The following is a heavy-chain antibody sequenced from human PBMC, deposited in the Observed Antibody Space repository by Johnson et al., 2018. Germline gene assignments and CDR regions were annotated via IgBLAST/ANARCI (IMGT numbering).Heavy chain of an antibody. CDR3: ARERVTRLQSTRTYYYYMDV. CDR2: SYYSGST. V-gene: IGHV4-59*01. Sequence: QVQLQESGPGLVKPSETLSLTCTVSGGSISSYYWSWIRQPPGKGLEWIGYSYYSGSTNYNPSLKSRVTISVDTSKNRFSLKLRSVTAAATAVYYWARERVTRLQSTRTYYYYMDVWGKGTTVTVSS. CDR1: GGSISSYY. J-gene: IGHJ6*03. D-gene: IGHD4-11*01.